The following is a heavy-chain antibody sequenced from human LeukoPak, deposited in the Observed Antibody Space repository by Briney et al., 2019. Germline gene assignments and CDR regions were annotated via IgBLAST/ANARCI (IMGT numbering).Heavy chain of an antibody. CDR1: GGSVSSSSYY. CDR3: ARRESSSWYEDWYFDL. D-gene: IGHD6-13*01. CDR2: IYNSGNT. V-gene: IGHV4-39*01. J-gene: IGHJ2*01. Sequence: PSETLSLTCTVSGGSVSSSSYYWGWIRQPPGKGLEWIGSIYNSGNTYYNPSLKSRVTISVDTSKNQFSLKLSSVTAEDTAVYDCARRESSSWYEDWYFDLWGRGTLVTVSS.